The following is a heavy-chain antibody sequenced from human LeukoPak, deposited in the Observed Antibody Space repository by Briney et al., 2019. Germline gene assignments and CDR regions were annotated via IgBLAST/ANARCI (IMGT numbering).Heavy chain of an antibody. J-gene: IGHJ6*03. Sequence: GGSLRLSCAASGFTFSGSAMHWVRQAPGKGLEWVGRIRSKANSYATAYAASVKGRFTISRDDSKNTAYLQMNSLKTEDTAVYYCTRNKVDTAMVWGPYYMDVWGKGTTVTVSS. CDR3: TRNKVDTAMVWGPYYMDV. D-gene: IGHD5-18*01. CDR2: IRSKANSYAT. V-gene: IGHV3-73*01. CDR1: GFTFSGSA.